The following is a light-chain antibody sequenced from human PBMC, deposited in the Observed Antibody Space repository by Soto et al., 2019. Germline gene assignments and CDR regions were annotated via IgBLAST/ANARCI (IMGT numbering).Light chain of an antibody. V-gene: IGKV1-5*03. CDR3: QHYNRYSEA. Sequence: DIQMTQSPSTLSGSLGDRATIPCLASQTISSWLAWYQQKPGKAPKLLIYKASTLKSGVPSRFSGSGSGTEFTLTSSSLQPDDFATYYCQHYNRYSEAFGQGTKVDIK. CDR2: KAS. J-gene: IGKJ1*01. CDR1: QTISSW.